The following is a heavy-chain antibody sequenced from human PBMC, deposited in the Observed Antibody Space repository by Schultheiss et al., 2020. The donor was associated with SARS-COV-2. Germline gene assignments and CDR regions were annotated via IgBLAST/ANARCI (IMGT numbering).Heavy chain of an antibody. V-gene: IGHV4-59*08. CDR1: GGSISSYY. CDR2: IYYSGST. J-gene: IGHJ6*02. CDR3: ARLKEPFPYYHYGMDV. Sequence: SETLSLTCTVSGGSISSYYWSWIRQPPGKGLEWIGYIYYSGSTNYNPSLKSRVTISVDTSKNHFSLRLSTVTAADTAVYYCARLKEPFPYYHYGMDVWGQGTTVTVSS. D-gene: IGHD1-14*01.